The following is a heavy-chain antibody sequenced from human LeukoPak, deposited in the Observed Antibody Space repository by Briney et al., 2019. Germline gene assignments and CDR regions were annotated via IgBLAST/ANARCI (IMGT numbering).Heavy chain of an antibody. D-gene: IGHD4-11*01. J-gene: IGHJ4*02. CDR2: IYTSGST. Sequence: PSETLSLTCTVSGGSISSGSYYWSWIRQPAGKGLEWIGSIYTSGSTNYNPSLKSRITISVDTSKNQFSLKLSSVTAADTAVYYCTRDSHYSNYYDYWGQGTLVTVSS. V-gene: IGHV4-61*02. CDR3: TRDSHYSNYYDY. CDR1: GGSISSGSYY.